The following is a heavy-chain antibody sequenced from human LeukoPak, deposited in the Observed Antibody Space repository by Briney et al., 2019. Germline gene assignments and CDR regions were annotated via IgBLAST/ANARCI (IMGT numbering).Heavy chain of an antibody. CDR2: ISYDGSNK. J-gene: IGHJ4*02. CDR3: AKENSGSYDFDY. D-gene: IGHD1-26*01. V-gene: IGHV3-30*18. Sequence: LPGGSLRLSCAASGFTFSSYGMHWVRQAPGMGLEWVAVISYDGSNKYYADSVKGRFTISRDNSKNTLYLQMNSLRAEDTAVYYCAKENSGSYDFDYWGQGTLVTVSS. CDR1: GFTFSSYG.